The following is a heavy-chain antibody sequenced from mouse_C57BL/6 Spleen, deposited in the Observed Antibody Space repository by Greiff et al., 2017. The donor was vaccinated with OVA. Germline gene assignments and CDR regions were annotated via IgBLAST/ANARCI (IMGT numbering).Heavy chain of an antibody. V-gene: IGHV5-12*01. CDR2: ISNGGGST. CDR3: ARKGTTTAYAMDY. CDR1: GFTFSDYY. J-gene: IGHJ4*01. D-gene: IGHD1-2*01. Sequence: EVQVVESGGGLVQPGGSLKLSCAASGFTFSDYYMYWVRQTPEKRLEWVAYISNGGGSTYYPDTVKGRFTISRDNAKNTLYLQMSRLKSEDTAMYYCARKGTTTAYAMDYWGQGTSVTVSS.